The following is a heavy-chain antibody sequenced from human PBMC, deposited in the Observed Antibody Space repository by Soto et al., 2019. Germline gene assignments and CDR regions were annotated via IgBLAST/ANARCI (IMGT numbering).Heavy chain of an antibody. V-gene: IGHV3-7*05. CDR1: GFTFSSYY. J-gene: IGHJ6*02. CDR2: IKEDGSEK. Sequence: GGSLRLSCEASGFTFSSYYMSWVRQAPGKGLEYVANIKEDGSEKYYVDSVKGRFTISRDNAKNSLYLQMNSLRAEDTAVYYCARCGSGTYYYYYGVDVWGQGTTVTVSS. CDR3: ARCGSGTYYYYYGVDV. D-gene: IGHD3-10*01.